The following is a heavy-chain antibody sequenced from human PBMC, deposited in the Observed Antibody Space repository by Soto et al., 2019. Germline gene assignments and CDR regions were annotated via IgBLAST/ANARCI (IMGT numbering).Heavy chain of an antibody. CDR2: ISGSGVAK. CDR1: GFTFSSSA. Sequence: DVQLLESGGALVQPGGSLRLSCVASGFTFSSSAMNWVRQAPGKGLEWVSTISGSGVAKYYADSVKGRFTISRDNSNNTVSLQMNSLRAEDAAVYYCAKDRSPGAITWNVYWGQGTLVTVS. V-gene: IGHV3-23*01. CDR3: AKDRSPGAITWNVY. J-gene: IGHJ4*02. D-gene: IGHD1-26*01.